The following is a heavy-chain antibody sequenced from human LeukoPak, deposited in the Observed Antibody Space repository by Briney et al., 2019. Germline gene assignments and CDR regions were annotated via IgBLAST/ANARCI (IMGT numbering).Heavy chain of an antibody. D-gene: IGHD1-26*01. CDR2: ISAYNGNT. V-gene: IGHV1-18*01. Sequence: GASVKVSCKASGGTFSSYAISWVRQAPGQGLEWMGWISAYNGNTNYAQKLQGRVTMTTDTSTSTAYMELRSLRSDDTAVYYCARQRLAYSGSHLFDPWGQGTLVTVSS. CDR1: GGTFSSYA. CDR3: ARQRLAYSGSHLFDP. J-gene: IGHJ5*02.